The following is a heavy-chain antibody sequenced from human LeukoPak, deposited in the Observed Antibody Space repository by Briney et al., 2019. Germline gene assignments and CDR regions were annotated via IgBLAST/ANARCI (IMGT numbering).Heavy chain of an antibody. CDR3: ARERHTFDP. J-gene: IGHJ5*02. D-gene: IGHD6-25*01. CDR2: ITSSSNDI. CDR1: GFAFSTYS. V-gene: IGHV3-21*01. Sequence: GGSLRLSCAASGFAFSTYSKRWVRQAPGKGLEWVSTITSSSNDIYYADSVKGRFTISRDDPKNSLYLQMNSLRVEDTAMYHCARERHTFDPWGQGTLVTVSS.